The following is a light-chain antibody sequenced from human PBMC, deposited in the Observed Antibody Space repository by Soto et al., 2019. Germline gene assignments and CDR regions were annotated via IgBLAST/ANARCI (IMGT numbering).Light chain of an antibody. J-gene: IGKJ1*01. V-gene: IGKV3D-15*01. CDR2: DAS. Sequence: EIVMTQSSATLSVSPGERATLSCRASQSVSSKLAWYQQNPGQAPRLLIYDASNRPTDIPARFSGSGSGTDFTLTISGLEPEDFAVYYCQHFGNSLWTFGQGTKVDIK. CDR3: QHFGNSLWT. CDR1: QSVSSK.